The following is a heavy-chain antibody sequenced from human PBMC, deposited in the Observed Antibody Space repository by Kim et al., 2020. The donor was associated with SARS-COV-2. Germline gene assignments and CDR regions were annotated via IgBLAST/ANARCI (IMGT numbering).Heavy chain of an antibody. Sequence: GESLEISCKGSGYSFTSYWIGWVRQMPGKGLEWMGIIYPGDSDTRYSPSFQGQVTISADKSISTAYLQWSSLKASDTAMYYCARRSVWFGELFGGNWFDPWGQGTLVTVSS. CDR2: IYPGDSDT. V-gene: IGHV5-51*01. J-gene: IGHJ5*02. CDR1: GYSFTSYW. CDR3: ARRSVWFGELFGGNWFDP. D-gene: IGHD3-10*01.